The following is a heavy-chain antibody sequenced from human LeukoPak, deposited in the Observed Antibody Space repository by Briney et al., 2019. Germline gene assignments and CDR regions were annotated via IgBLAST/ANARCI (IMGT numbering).Heavy chain of an antibody. Sequence: SETLSLTCAVYGGSFSGYYWSWIRQPPGKGLEWIGEINHSGSTNYNPSLKSRVTISVDTSKNQFSLKLSSVTAADTAVYYCARGPYSGSNFDYWGQGTLVTVSS. J-gene: IGHJ4*02. D-gene: IGHD1-26*01. CDR3: ARGPYSGSNFDY. CDR1: GGSFSGYY. V-gene: IGHV4-34*01. CDR2: INHSGST.